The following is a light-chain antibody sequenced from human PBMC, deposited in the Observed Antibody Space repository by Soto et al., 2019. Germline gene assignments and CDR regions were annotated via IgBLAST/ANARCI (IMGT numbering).Light chain of an antibody. CDR3: QQSYSTPPIT. J-gene: IGKJ5*01. CDR2: AAS. Sequence: DIQMTQSPSSLSASVRDRVTITCRSSQSISSYLNWYQQKPGKAHKLLIYAASSLQSGVPSRFSGSGSGTDFTPTISSLQPEDFATYYCQQSYSTPPITFGQGTRLEIK. CDR1: QSISSY. V-gene: IGKV1-39*01.